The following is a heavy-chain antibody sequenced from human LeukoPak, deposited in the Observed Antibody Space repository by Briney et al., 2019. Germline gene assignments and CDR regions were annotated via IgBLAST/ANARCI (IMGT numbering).Heavy chain of an antibody. CDR1: GYTFTSYA. D-gene: IGHD6-19*01. Sequence: ASVKVSCKASGYTFTSYAMHWVRQAPGQRLEWMGWINAGNGNTKYSQKFQGRVTITRDTSASTAYMELSSLRSEDTAVYYCARSGWYDPFDYWGQGTLVSVSS. CDR2: INAGNGNT. V-gene: IGHV1-3*01. CDR3: ARSGWYDPFDY. J-gene: IGHJ4*02.